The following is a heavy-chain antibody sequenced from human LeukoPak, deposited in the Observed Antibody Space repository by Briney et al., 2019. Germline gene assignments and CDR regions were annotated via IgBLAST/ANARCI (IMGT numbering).Heavy chain of an antibody. CDR3: ARAELAVAEDY. CDR1: GGSISSGSYY. Sequence: PSQTLSLTCTVSGGSISSGSYYWSWIRQPAGKGLVWIGRIYTSGSTNYNPSLKSRVTISVDTSKNQFSLKLSSVTAADTAVYYCARAELAVAEDYWGQGTLVTVSS. CDR2: IYTSGST. J-gene: IGHJ4*02. D-gene: IGHD6-19*01. V-gene: IGHV4-61*02.